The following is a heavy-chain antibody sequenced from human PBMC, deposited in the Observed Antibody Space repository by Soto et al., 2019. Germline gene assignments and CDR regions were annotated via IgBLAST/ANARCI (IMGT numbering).Heavy chain of an antibody. CDR3: AREIYDDYDSSGFEH. D-gene: IGHD3-22*01. CDR2: ISSSSSTI. J-gene: IGHJ4*02. CDR1: GFTFSSYS. Sequence: GGSLRLSCAASGFTFSSYSMNWVRQAPGKGLEWVSYISSSSSTIYYADSVKGRFTISRDNAKNSLYLQMNSLRDEDTAVYYCAREIYDDYDSSGFEHWGQGTLVTVSS. V-gene: IGHV3-48*02.